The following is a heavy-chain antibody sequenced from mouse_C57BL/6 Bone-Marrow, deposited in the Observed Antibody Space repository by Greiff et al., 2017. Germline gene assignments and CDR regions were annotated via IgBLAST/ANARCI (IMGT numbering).Heavy chain of an antibody. J-gene: IGHJ2*01. CDR2: THPTRGHP. V-gene: IGHV1-64*01. CDR1: GYTFTSYW. CDR3: ANRIYYYCSSYY. D-gene: IGHD1-1*01. Sequence: QVQLQQPGAELVKPGASVKLSCKASGYTFTSYWMHWVKQRPGQGLEWIGMTHPTRGHPTYNDKFKRKATLTVDKAPSTAYMQLSSLTSEDSACYYCANRIYYYCSSYYWGQGTTLTVSS.